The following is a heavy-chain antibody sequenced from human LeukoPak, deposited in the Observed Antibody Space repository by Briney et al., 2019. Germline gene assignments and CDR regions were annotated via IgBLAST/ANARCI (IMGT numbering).Heavy chain of an antibody. CDR3: ARGQSRHDDNWFDP. CDR2: IIPIFGTA. D-gene: IGHD1-1*01. V-gene: IGHV1-69*13. Sequence: GASVKVSCKASGGTFSSYAISWVRQAPGQGLEWMGGIIPIFGTANYAQKFQGRVTITADESTSTAYMELSSLRSEDTAVYYCARGQSRHDDNWFDPWGQGTLVTVSS. CDR1: GGTFSSYA. J-gene: IGHJ5*02.